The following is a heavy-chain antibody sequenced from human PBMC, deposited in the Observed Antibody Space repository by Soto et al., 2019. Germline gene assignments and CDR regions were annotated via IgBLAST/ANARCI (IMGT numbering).Heavy chain of an antibody. V-gene: IGHV3-64*07. CDR2: ISKNGDST. CDR3: ATRECFAY. CDR1: GFTFSSET. Sequence: EVQLMESGGGVVQPGGSLRLSCAASGFTFSSETMFWVRQAPGKGLEHITAISKNGDSTFYADSVKGRFSISRDNSKNTLYLQMGSLRAEDMAVYYCATRECFAYWGQGTLVTVS. J-gene: IGHJ4*02.